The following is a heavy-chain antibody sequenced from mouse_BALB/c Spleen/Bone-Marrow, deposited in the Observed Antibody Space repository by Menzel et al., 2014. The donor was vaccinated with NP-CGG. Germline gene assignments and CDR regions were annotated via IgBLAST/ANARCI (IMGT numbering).Heavy chain of an antibody. J-gene: IGHJ2*01. CDR2: IYPGDGDT. CDR3: ARGGISVDY. CDR1: GYAFSVYW. Sequence: VQLQESGAELVRPGSSVKISCKASGYAFSVYWMNWVKQRPGQGLEWIGQIYPGDGDTNYNGKFKGRATLTADKSPNTAYMQLSSLTSEDPAVYFCARGGISVDYWGQGTTLTVSS. V-gene: IGHV1-80*01.